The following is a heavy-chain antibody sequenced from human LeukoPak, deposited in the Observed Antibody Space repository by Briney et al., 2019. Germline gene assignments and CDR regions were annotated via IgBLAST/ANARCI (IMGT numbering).Heavy chain of an antibody. J-gene: IGHJ4*02. Sequence: GGSMTLSCPASGFTFSRDAMNWDRQAPGQGLEWVSYISITSSTKYYADAVRGRFSISGDNARNSLYLQMDSLRAEDTAVYFCARDTWGFENWGQGTLVTVSS. CDR2: ISITSSTK. D-gene: IGHD3-16*01. CDR3: ARDTWGFEN. CDR1: GFTFSRDA. V-gene: IGHV3-48*04.